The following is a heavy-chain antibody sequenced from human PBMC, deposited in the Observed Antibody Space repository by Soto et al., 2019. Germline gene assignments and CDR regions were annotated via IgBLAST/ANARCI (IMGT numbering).Heavy chain of an antibody. D-gene: IGHD3-3*01. CDR1: GYTFTGYY. CDR3: ARPSSRITIFGVAHDAFDI. Sequence: GASVKVSCKASGYTFTGYYVHWVREAPGQGLEWMGWINPNSGGTNYAQKFQGRVTMTRGTSISTAYMELSRLRSDDTAVYYCARPSSRITIFGVAHDAFDIWGQGTMVTVSS. V-gene: IGHV1-2*02. CDR2: INPNSGGT. J-gene: IGHJ3*02.